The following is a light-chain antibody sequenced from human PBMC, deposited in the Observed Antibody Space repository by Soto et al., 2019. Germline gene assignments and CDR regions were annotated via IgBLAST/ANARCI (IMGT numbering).Light chain of an antibody. CDR2: GAS. J-gene: IGKJ1*01. Sequence: RTQTPPTRAVSGGGRATLSCRASQSITRNLAWYQQSPGQAPRLLIYGASTRATGIPARFSGSGSGTEFTLTINRLQHAGFAVYYCQEYTNWPPETFGEGTKVDIK. CDR1: QSITRN. CDR3: QEYTNWPPET. V-gene: IGKV3-15*01.